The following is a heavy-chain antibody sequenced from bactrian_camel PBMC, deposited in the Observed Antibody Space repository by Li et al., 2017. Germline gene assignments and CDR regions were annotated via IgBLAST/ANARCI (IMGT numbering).Heavy chain of an antibody. D-gene: IGHD1*01. J-gene: IGHJ6*01. CDR1: GYIGNKYC. V-gene: IGHV3S53*01. Sequence: HVQLVESGGGSVQAGGSLRLSCAAPGYIGNKYCMGWFRQAPGKQREGVAGIDRDGITTYADSVKGRFTISQDNAKNTLYLQMNSLKPEDTAMYYCAADRSGGAHSSNIGSGSGHTLLADTLLTGARGPRSPSP. CDR3: AADRSGGAHSSNIGSGSGHTLLADTLLT. CDR2: IDRDGIT.